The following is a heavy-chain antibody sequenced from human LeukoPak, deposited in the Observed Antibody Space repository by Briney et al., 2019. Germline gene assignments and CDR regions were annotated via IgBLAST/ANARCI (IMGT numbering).Heavy chain of an antibody. CDR2: VSGSGGST. J-gene: IGHJ4*02. D-gene: IGHD3-9*01. CDR1: GFTVSSYA. Sequence: GGSLRLSCGASGFTVSSYAIICVRQAPGKGLEDFSTVSGSGGSTYYVDSVKGRFTMSRDNSKNKLYLQMTTVSAADTAVYYCAKDQPWGDILTGYYVYWGQGTLVTVSS. CDR3: AKDQPWGDILTGYYVY. V-gene: IGHV3-23*02.